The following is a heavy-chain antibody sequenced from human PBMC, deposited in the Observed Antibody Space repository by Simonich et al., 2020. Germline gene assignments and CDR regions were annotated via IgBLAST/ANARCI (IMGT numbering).Heavy chain of an antibody. CDR3: ERAMDYYDSSGYYFDY. D-gene: IGHD3-22*01. V-gene: IGHV3-48*01. Sequence: SSYSMNWVRQAPGKGLEWVSYISSSSSTIYYADSVKGRFNISRDNAKNSLYLQMNSLRAEDTAVYYCERAMDYYDSSGYYFDYWGQGTLVTVSS. CDR2: ISSSSSTI. CDR1: SSYS. J-gene: IGHJ4*02.